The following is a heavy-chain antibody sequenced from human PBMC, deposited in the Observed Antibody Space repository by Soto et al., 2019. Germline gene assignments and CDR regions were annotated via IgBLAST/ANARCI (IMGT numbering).Heavy chain of an antibody. Sequence: PEGSLRLSCAASGFTFSSYSMNWVRQAPGKGLEWVSYISSSSSTIYYADSVKGRFTISSDNAKNSLYLQMNSLRDEDTAVYYCARTRRSVVWLRFEWGLDAFDIWGKATMVTVSS. CDR2: ISSSSSTI. CDR1: GFTFSSYS. D-gene: IGHD5-12*01. J-gene: IGHJ3*02. CDR3: ARTRRSVVWLRFEWGLDAFDI. V-gene: IGHV3-48*02.